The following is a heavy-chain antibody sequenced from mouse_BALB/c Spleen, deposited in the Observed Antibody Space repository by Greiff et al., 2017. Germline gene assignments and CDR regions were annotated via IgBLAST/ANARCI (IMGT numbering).Heavy chain of an antibody. Sequence: VQVVESGPGLVAPSQSLSITCTVSGFSLTDYGVSWIRQPPGKGLEWLGVIWGGGSTYYNSALKSRLSISKDNSKSQVFLKMNSLQTDDTARYYCARRGVRRIFDYWGQGTTLTVSS. V-gene: IGHV2-6-5*01. D-gene: IGHD2-14*01. CDR2: IWGGGST. CDR3: ARRGVRRIFDY. CDR1: GFSLTDYG. J-gene: IGHJ2*01.